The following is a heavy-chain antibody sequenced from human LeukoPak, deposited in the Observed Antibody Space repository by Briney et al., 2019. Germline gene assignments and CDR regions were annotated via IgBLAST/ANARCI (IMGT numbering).Heavy chain of an antibody. V-gene: IGHV4-59*01. CDR3: ASTQGVGALPGYYYYGMDV. J-gene: IGHJ6*02. CDR1: GGSISNYY. CDR2: MYYSGST. Sequence: SETLSLTCTVSGGSISNYYWCWIRQPPGKGLEWIGYMYYSGSTDYNPSLKSRVTMSVDTSKNQFSLRLSSVTAADTAVYYCASTQGVGALPGYYYYGMDVWGQGTTVTVSS. D-gene: IGHD1-26*01.